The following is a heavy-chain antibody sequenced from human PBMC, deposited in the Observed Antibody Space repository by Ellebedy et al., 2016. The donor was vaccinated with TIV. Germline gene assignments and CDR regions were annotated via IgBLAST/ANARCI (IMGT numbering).Heavy chain of an antibody. CDR3: AARLVTKLDAFDI. CDR1: GGSFSSYY. CDR2: IYYSGST. D-gene: IGHD2-21*02. V-gene: IGHV4-59*01. Sequence: MPSETLSLTCAVYGGSFSSYYWSWIRQPPGKGLEWIGYIYYSGSTNYNPSLKSRVTISVDTSKNQFSLKLSSVTAADTAVYYCAARLVTKLDAFDIWGQGTMVTVSS. J-gene: IGHJ3*02.